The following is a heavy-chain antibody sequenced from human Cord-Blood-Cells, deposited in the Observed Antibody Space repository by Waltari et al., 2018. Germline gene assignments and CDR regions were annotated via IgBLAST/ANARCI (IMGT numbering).Heavy chain of an antibody. V-gene: IGHV5-51*01. CDR3: ARLGLEPRYGAFDI. J-gene: IGHJ3*02. D-gene: IGHD1-1*01. Sequence: EVKLVQSGAEVKKPGESLKISCKGAGYSFTSYSIGGVRQLPGKGLEWMGIIYPGDSDTRYSPSFQGQVTISADKSISTAYLQWSSLKASDTAMYYCARLGLEPRYGAFDIWGQGTMVTVSS. CDR2: IYPGDSDT. CDR1: GYSFTSYS.